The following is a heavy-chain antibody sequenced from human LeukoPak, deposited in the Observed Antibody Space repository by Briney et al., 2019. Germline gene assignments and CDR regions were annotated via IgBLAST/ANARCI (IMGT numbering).Heavy chain of an antibody. D-gene: IGHD5-18*01. CDR1: VYTLTHYY. CDR3: ARVGAMVL. CDR2: IKPDMGGT. J-gene: IGHJ4*02. V-gene: IGHV1-2*02. Sequence: GASVTVSFTSSVYTLTHYYMYRVRQAPAQGLEWVGWIKPDMGGTNYAQKFQGRVTMTRDKSISTAYMELSSLRSDDTAVYYCARVGAMVLWGQGTLVTVSS.